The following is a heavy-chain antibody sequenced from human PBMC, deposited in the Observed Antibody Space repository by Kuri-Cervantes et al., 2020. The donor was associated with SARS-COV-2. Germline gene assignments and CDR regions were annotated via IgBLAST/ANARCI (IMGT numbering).Heavy chain of an antibody. CDR1: GYTFNNYG. CDR3: ATGMVRGVIQSYYYGMDV. CDR2: ISANNGNT. Sequence: ASVKVSCKASGYTFNNYGISWVRQAPGQGLEWMGWISANNGNTNYAQKFQGWVTMTRDTSISTAYMELSRLRSDDTAVYYCATGMVRGVIQSYYYGMDVWGQGTTVTVSS. V-gene: IGHV1-18*04. J-gene: IGHJ6*02. D-gene: IGHD3-10*01.